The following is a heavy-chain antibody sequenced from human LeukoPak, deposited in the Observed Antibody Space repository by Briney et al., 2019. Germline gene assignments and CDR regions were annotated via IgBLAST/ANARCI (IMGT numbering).Heavy chain of an antibody. J-gene: IGHJ4*02. V-gene: IGHV4-34*01. Sequence: SETLSPTCAVYGGSFSGYYWSWIRQPPGKGLEWIGEINHSGSTNYNPSLKSRVTISVDTSKNQFSLKLRSVTAADTPVYYCARRMYGSYFDYWGEGTLVTVSS. D-gene: IGHD2-8*01. CDR3: ARRMYGSYFDY. CDR2: INHSGST. CDR1: GGSFSGYY.